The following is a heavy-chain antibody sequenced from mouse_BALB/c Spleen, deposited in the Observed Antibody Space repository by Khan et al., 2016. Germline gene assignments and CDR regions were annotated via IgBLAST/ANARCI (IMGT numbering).Heavy chain of an antibody. CDR2: INTYTGEP. V-gene: IGHV9-3-1*01. D-gene: IGHD2-3*01. J-gene: IGHJ4*01. Sequence: QIQLVQSGPELKKPGETVKISCKASGYTFTNYGMNWVKQAPGKGLKWMGWINTYTGEPTYADDFKGRFAFSLETSASTAYLQINNLKNEDTATXFCASISHGYYVGLYYAIDYWGQGTSVTVSS. CDR1: GYTFTNYG. CDR3: ASISHGYYVGLYYAIDY.